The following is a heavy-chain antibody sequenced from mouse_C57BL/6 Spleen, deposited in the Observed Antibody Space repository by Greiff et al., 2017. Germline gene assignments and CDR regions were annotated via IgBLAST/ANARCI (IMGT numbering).Heavy chain of an antibody. CDR1: GFSLTSYG. D-gene: IGHD1-1*01. Sequence: QVQLKQSGPGLVAPSQSLSITCTVSGFSLTSYGVHWVRQPPGKGLEWLVVIWSDGSTTYNSALKSRLSISKDNSKSQVFLKMNSLQTDDTAMYYCARQGSSGSSLYWYFDVWGTGTTVTVSS. CDR2: IWSDGST. V-gene: IGHV2-6-1*01. J-gene: IGHJ1*03. CDR3: ARQGSSGSSLYWYFDV.